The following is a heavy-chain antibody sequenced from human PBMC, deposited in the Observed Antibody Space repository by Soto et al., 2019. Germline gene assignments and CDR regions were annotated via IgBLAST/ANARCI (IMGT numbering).Heavy chain of an antibody. D-gene: IGHD3-10*01. V-gene: IGHV1-69*01. CDR3: ARGDGEGGMDV. CDR1: GGTFGDYG. CDR2: ILPVFRTP. J-gene: IGHJ6*02. Sequence: QMHLVQSWPEVRKPGSSVKVSCKASGGTFGDYGIDWVRQALGHGIQRMGGILPVFRTPRNAQTFEGRVSLTVDEVTNTAFMELNSLPPEDTATYYCARGDGEGGMDVWGQGTTVTVSS.